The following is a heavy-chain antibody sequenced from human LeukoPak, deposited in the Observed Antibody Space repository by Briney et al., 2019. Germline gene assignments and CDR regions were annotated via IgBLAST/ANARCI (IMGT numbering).Heavy chain of an antibody. D-gene: IGHD6-19*01. CDR3: ARDLRGIAVASWGAVFDY. Sequence: PGGSLRLSCAASGFTFDDYGMSWVRQAPGKGLEWVSGINWNGGSTGYADSVKGRFTISRDNAKNSLYLQMNSLRAEDTALYYCARDLRGIAVASWGAVFDYRGQGTLVTVSS. CDR2: INWNGGST. J-gene: IGHJ4*02. CDR1: GFTFDDYG. V-gene: IGHV3-20*04.